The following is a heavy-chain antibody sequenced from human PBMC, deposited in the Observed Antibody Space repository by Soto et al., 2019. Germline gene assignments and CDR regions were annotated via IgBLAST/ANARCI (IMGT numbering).Heavy chain of an antibody. J-gene: IGHJ4*02. CDR1: GFTFSSYA. CDR2: ISNDGNNK. Sequence: QVQLVESGGGVVQPGRSLRLSCAASGFTFSSYAMHWVRQAPGKGLEWVAAISNDGNNKYYADSVKGRFTISRDNSKNTLYLQMNTLRTEDTAVYYCARVPGSATIFGVDYWGQGTLVTVSS. V-gene: IGHV3-30-3*01. D-gene: IGHD3-3*01. CDR3: ARVPGSATIFGVDY.